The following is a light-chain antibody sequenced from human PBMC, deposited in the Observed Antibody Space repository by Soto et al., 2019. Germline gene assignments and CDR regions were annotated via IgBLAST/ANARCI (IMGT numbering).Light chain of an antibody. J-gene: IGLJ2*01. CDR3: TSYASGSSHVV. V-gene: IGLV2-14*01. CDR2: DVN. Sequence: QSALTQPASVSGSPGQSITLSCTGTSSDIGGYDYVSWYQRHPGKAPKLITYDVNNRPSGVSNRFSGSKSGNTASLTISGLQAEDEADYYCTSYASGSSHVVFRGGTKLTVL. CDR1: SSDIGGYDY.